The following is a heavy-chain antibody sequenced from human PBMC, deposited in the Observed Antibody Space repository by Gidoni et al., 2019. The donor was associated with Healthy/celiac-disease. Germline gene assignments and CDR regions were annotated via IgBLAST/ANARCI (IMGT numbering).Heavy chain of an antibody. CDR2: IYYSGST. J-gene: IGHJ5*02. CDR3: ARRRAAGNRFDP. Sequence: QLQLQELGPGLVKPSETLSLPCTVSAGSISSSSYYWGWIRQPPGKGLEWVGSIYYSGSTYYNPSLKSRVTMSVDTSKNQFSLKLGSVTAADTAVYYCARRRAAGNRFDPWGQGTLVTVSS. D-gene: IGHD6-13*01. V-gene: IGHV4-39*01. CDR1: AGSISSSSYY.